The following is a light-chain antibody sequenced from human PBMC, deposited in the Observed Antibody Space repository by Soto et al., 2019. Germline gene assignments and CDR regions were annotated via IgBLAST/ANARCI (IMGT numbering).Light chain of an antibody. V-gene: IGKV1-39*01. CDR1: QSISSY. CDR3: QQSNSAPVT. CDR2: ATS. Sequence: DVQMTQSPSSLSASVGDRVTITCRASQSISSYLNWYQQKPGKAPKLLIYATSSLQSRVPSRFSGSGSGTEFTLTISSLQPEDFAIYYCQQSNSAPVTFGLGTRVEIK. J-gene: IGKJ1*01.